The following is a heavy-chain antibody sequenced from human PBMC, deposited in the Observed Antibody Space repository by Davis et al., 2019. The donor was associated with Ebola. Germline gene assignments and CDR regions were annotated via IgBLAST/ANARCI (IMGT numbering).Heavy chain of an antibody. V-gene: IGHV4-59*01. Sequence: PSETLSLTCTVSGGSISSYYWSWIRQPPGKGLEWIGYIYYSGSTNYNPSLKSRVTISVDTSKNQFSLKLSSVTAADTAVYYCARGQWVPDRGYFDYWGQGTLVTVSS. CDR3: ARGQWVPDRGYFDY. J-gene: IGHJ4*02. D-gene: IGHD1-26*01. CDR1: GGSISSYY. CDR2: IYYSGST.